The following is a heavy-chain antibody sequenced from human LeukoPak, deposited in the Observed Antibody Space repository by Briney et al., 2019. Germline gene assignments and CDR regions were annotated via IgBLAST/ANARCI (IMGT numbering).Heavy chain of an antibody. Sequence: ASVKVSCKVSGYTLTKLSMHWVRQAPGKGLEWMGGFDPEDGETIYAQKFQGRVTMTEDTSTDTAYMELSSLRSEDTAVYYCATARDLGSLDAFDIWGQGTMVTVSS. CDR3: ATARDLGSLDAFDI. J-gene: IGHJ3*02. V-gene: IGHV1-24*01. CDR2: FDPEDGET. D-gene: IGHD2-15*01. CDR1: GYTLTKLS.